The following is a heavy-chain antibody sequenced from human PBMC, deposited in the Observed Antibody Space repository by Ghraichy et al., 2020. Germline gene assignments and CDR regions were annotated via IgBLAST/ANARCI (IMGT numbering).Heavy chain of an antibody. D-gene: IGHD6-19*01. Sequence: TLSLTCAVYGGSFSGYYWSWIRQPPGKGLEWIGEINHSGSTNYNPSLKSRVTISVDTSKNQFSLNLSSVTAADTAVYYCARFSGGGWYVFDYWGQGTLVTVSS. CDR1: GGSFSGYY. J-gene: IGHJ4*02. CDR3: ARFSGGGWYVFDY. V-gene: IGHV4-34*01. CDR2: INHSGST.